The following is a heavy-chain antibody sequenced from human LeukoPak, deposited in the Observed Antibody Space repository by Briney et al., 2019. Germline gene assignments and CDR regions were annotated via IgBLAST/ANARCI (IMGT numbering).Heavy chain of an antibody. V-gene: IGHV4-59*01. D-gene: IGHD6-13*01. CDR3: ARAHTSNWYVVY. CDR1: GGSISSYY. J-gene: IGHJ1*01. Sequence: KPSETPSLTCSVSGGSISSYYWSWTRQPPGKGLEWIGYIFYSGSSNYNPSLKSRVTMSVDTSENQLSLKLRSVTAADTALYYCARAHTSNWYVVYWGQGTRLTVSS. CDR2: IFYSGSS.